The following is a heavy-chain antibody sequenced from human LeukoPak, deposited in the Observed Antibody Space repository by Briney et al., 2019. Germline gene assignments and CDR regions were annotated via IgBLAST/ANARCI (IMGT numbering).Heavy chain of an antibody. Sequence: GGSLRLSCAASGFTFSSYTMNWVRQAPGKGLEWVSSISDGSNYIYYADSVKGRFTISRDNAKNSLYLQMNSLGAEDTAVYYCARGDSSDYWGQGTLVTVSS. J-gene: IGHJ4*02. CDR3: ARGDSSDY. D-gene: IGHD3-22*01. V-gene: IGHV3-21*01. CDR1: GFTFSSYT. CDR2: ISDGSNYI.